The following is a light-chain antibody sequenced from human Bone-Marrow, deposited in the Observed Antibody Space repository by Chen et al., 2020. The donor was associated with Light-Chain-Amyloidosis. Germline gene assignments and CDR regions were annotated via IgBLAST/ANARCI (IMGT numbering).Light chain of an antibody. V-gene: IGLV2-14*03. CDR2: DVT. CDR1: SSDVGGYNY. J-gene: IGLJ1*01. CDR3: SSYTARSTLV. Sequence: QSALTQPASVSGSPGQSITISCTGTSSDVGGYNYVSWYQQHPGKAPKLIISDVTDRPSGVSNRFSGPKSGNTASLTISGLQAEDEADYFCSSYTARSTLVFGTATKVTVL.